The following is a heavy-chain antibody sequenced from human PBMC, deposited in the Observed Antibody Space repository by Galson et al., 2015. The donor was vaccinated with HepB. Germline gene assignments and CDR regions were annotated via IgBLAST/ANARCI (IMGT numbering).Heavy chain of an antibody. Sequence: CAISGDSVSSNSAAWNWIRQSPSRGLEWLGRTYYRSKWYNDYAVSVKSRITINPDTSKNQFSLQLNSVTPEDTAVYYCARDVGGYEPENHFDYWGQGALVTVPS. CDR2: TYYRSKWYN. V-gene: IGHV6-1*01. D-gene: IGHD5-12*01. CDR1: GDSVSSNSAA. J-gene: IGHJ4*02. CDR3: ARDVGGYEPENHFDY.